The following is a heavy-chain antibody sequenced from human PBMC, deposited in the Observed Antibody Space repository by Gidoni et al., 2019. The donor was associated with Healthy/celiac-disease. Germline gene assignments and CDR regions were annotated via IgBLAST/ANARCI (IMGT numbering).Heavy chain of an antibody. V-gene: IGHV1-69*17. Sequence: QVQLVQSGAEVKKPGSSVKVSCKASGATFSSYALSWVRQAPGQGLEWMGGIIPFSGIANDAQKFQCRVTITEDKSTSTAYMELSSLRSEDTAVYYCNSGDGYYSGMDVWGQGTTVTVSS. CDR1: GATFSSYA. CDR2: IIPFSGIA. CDR3: NSGDGYYSGMDV. J-gene: IGHJ6*02.